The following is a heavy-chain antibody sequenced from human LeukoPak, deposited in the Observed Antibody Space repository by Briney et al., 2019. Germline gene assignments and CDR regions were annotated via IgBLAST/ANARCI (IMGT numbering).Heavy chain of an antibody. D-gene: IGHD3-10*01. CDR2: ISGHTGTA. CDR3: ARGGSGDHQEQLGPPGYYHYMDV. CDR1: GYSFTAYG. J-gene: IGHJ6*03. V-gene: IGHV1-18*01. Sequence: GASVKASCKASGYSFTAYGMGWLRQAPGQGLEWMGWISGHTGTAIYAQNLQGRVTLTADTFTSTVYMEMRSLRSDDTAVYYCARGGSGDHQEQLGPPGYYHYMDVWGTGTTVTVSS.